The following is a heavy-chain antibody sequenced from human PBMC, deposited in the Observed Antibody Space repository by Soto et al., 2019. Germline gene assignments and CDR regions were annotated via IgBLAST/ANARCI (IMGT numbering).Heavy chain of an antibody. V-gene: IGHV4-34*01. CDR2: INHSGST. Sequence: QVQVQHWGAGLLNPSEALSLTCAVYGGSFSGYYWSWIRQPPGKGLEWIGEINHSGSTNYNPSLKSRVTISVDTSKNQFSLKLSSVTAADTAVYYCARWGSGWYYFDYWGQGTLVTVSS. D-gene: IGHD6-19*01. CDR3: ARWGSGWYYFDY. J-gene: IGHJ4*02. CDR1: GGSFSGYY.